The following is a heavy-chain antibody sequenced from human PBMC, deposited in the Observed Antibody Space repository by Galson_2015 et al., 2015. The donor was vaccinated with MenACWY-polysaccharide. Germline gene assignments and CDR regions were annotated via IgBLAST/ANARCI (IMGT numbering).Heavy chain of an antibody. CDR3: ARNPSRLDIAAASH. V-gene: IGHV3-30*02. J-gene: IGHJ4*02. D-gene: IGHD6-13*01. CDR2: IRNDGRT. Sequence: SLRLSCAGAGFNFGGNGLHWVRQAPGKGLEWVALIRNDGRTHYPDAVKGRFPLSRDNSKNTLYLQMNSLRPEDTSVYYCARNPSRLDIAAASHWGQGALVSVSS. CDR1: GFNFGGNG.